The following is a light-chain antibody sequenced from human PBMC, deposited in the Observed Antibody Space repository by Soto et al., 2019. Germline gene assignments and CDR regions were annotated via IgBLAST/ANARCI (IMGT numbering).Light chain of an antibody. Sequence: DIQMTQSPSSVSASVGDRVTITCRASQSISGWLAWYQQKPGKAPKLLIYAASNLQSGVPSRFSGSGSGTDLTLTICSLQPEDFATYYCQQANRFPTTFGQGTKVEIK. CDR3: QQANRFPTT. V-gene: IGKV1-12*01. J-gene: IGKJ1*01. CDR2: AAS. CDR1: QSISGW.